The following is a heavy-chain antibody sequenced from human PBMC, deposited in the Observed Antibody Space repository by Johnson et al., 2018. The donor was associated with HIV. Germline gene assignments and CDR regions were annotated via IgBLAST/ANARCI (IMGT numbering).Heavy chain of an antibody. V-gene: IGHV3-7*05. J-gene: IGHJ3*02. CDR2: IKQDGSEK. CDR1: GFTFTNYA. Sequence: VQLVESGGGVVRPGRSLRLSCAASGFTFTNYAMHWVRQAPGKGLEWVANIKQDGSEKYYVDSVKGRFTISRDNAKNSLYLQMNSLRAEDTAVYYCARDDALPNGFDIWGQGTMVTVSS. D-gene: IGHD2-2*01. CDR3: ARDDALPNGFDI.